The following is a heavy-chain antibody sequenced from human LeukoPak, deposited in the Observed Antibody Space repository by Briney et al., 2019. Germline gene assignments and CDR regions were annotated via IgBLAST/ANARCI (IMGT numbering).Heavy chain of an antibody. CDR1: GFTFSNCG. J-gene: IGHJ4*02. D-gene: IGHD6-19*01. CDR2: FSYDGSDI. V-gene: IGHV3-30*18. CDR3: VKEQSSGGYRVADY. Sequence: GGSLRLSCTASGFTFSNCGMHWVPQAPGKRLEWVAVFSYDGSDIYYGDSVKGRFTISRDISKNTLYLQMNSLRAEDTAVYYCVKEQSSGGYRVADYWGQGTLVTDSS.